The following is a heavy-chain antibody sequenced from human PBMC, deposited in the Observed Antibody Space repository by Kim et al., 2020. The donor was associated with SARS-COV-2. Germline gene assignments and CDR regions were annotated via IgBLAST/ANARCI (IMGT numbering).Heavy chain of an antibody. CDR2: ISGSGGST. V-gene: IGHV3-23*01. CDR1: GFTFSSYA. CDR3: ATNGEFGSGSYYYY. D-gene: IGHD3-10*01. J-gene: IGHJ4*01. Sequence: GGSLRLSCAASGFTFSSYAMSWVRQAPGKGLEWVSSISGSGGSTYDADSVKGRFTISRDNSKNMVFLQMNSLRAEDTAIYYCATNGEFGSGSYYYYWGHGALVTVSS.